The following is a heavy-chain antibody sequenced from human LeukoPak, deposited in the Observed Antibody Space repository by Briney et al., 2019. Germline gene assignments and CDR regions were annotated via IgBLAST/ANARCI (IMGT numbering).Heavy chain of an antibody. Sequence: PGGSLRLSCAASGFTFSSYWMSWVRQAPGKGLEWVANINQDGREKYYVGSVKGRFTISRDNAKNTLYLQMNSLRAEDTAVYYCAREGRYFDWSHFLNWFDPWGQGTLVTVSS. CDR1: GFTFSSYW. J-gene: IGHJ5*02. CDR3: AREGRYFDWSHFLNWFDP. V-gene: IGHV3-7*01. D-gene: IGHD3-9*01. CDR2: INQDGREK.